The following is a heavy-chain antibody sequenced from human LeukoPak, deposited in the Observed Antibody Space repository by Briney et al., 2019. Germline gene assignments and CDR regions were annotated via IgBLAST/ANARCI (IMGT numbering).Heavy chain of an antibody. V-gene: IGHV4-61*02. D-gene: IGHD4-11*01. CDR2: IYTSGGT. CDR1: GGSISSGSYY. J-gene: IGHJ4*02. Sequence: SQTLSLTCTVSGGSISSGSYYWSWIRRPAGKGLEWIGRIYTSGGTNYNPSLKSRVTISVDTSKNQFSLKLSSVTAADTAVYYCARIGTTIYWGQGTLVTVSS. CDR3: ARIGTTIY.